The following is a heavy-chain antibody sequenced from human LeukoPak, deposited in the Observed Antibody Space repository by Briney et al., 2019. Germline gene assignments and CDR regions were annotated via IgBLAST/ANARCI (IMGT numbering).Heavy chain of an antibody. V-gene: IGHV3-66*01. D-gene: IGHD2-21*02. CDR2: IYSGGST. CDR3: AKDDCGANCYALIDY. CDR1: GFTVSSNY. J-gene: IGHJ4*02. Sequence: GGSLRLSCAASGFTVSSNYMSWVRQAPGKGLEWVSVIYSGGSTYYADSVKGRFTTSRDNSKNTLYLQMNGLRAEDTAVYYCAKDDCGANCYALIDYWGQGTLVTVSS.